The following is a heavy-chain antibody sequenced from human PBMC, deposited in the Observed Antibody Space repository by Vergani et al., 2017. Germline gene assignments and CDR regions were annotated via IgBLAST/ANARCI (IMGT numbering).Heavy chain of an antibody. CDR1: GAPISYWC. Sequence: QVQMQESGPGLVKTSETLSLTCSASGAPISYWCWSWLRQPAGKGLEWIGRLCPSGSTNYKPSLKSRVTMSIDTSKNQFSLKLSSGTAADTALYYCARVASGHYYYYMDVWGKGTTVTVSS. V-gene: IGHV4-4*07. CDR3: ARVASGHYYYYMDV. CDR2: LCPSGST. J-gene: IGHJ6*03.